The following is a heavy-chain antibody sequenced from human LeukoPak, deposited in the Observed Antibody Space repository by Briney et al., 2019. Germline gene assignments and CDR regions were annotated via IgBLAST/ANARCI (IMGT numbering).Heavy chain of an antibody. CDR2: INPTGSTA. V-gene: IGHV1-46*01. J-gene: IGHJ5*02. CDR3: ARDNSLEDMAWWFDP. D-gene: IGHD5-24*01. CDR1: GYTFTSYY. Sequence: ASVKVSCKASGYTFTSYYMHWVRQAPGQGLEWVGLINPTGSTAWSAQKFRGRLTMTRDLSTTTDYMELSSLRLEDTAVYYCARDNSLEDMAWWFDPWGQGTLVIVSS.